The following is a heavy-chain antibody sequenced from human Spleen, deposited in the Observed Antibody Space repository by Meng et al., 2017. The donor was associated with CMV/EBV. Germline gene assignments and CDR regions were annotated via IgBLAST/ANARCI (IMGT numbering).Heavy chain of an antibody. D-gene: IGHD6-13*01. CDR2: INPRDGGT. CDR1: GYTFSIYY. V-gene: IGHV1-46*01. CDR3: AKGVEAASGIGDWFDP. Sequence: GYTFSIYYMHWVRQAPGQGIEWMGIINPRDGGTRYAQKFQDRVTMTRDTSTSTVYMELRSLRSEDTAVYYCAKGVEAASGIGDWFDPWGQGTLVTVSS. J-gene: IGHJ5*02.